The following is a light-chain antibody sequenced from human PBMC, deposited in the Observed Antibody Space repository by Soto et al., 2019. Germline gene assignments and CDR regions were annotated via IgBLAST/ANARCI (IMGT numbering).Light chain of an antibody. V-gene: IGKV1-5*01. CDR2: DAS. Sequence: DIQMTQSPSTLSASVGDRVTITCRASQSISSWLAWYQQKPGKAPKLMIYDASSLESGVPSRFSGSGSGTEFALTISSPQPDDFATYYCQQYESLPLTLGQGTRLEIK. J-gene: IGKJ5*01. CDR3: QQYESLPLT. CDR1: QSISSW.